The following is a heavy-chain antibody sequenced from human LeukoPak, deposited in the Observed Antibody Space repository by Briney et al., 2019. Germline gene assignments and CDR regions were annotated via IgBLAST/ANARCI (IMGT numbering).Heavy chain of an antibody. V-gene: IGHV3-7*01. CDR2: INQDGSAQ. D-gene: IGHD3-10*01. CDR3: ARDAHLAYASGFDY. Sequence: GGSLRLSCAASGFTFSHYYMTWVRQAPGKGLEWVANINQDGSAQYYVDSVKGRFTISRDNAKNSQYLQMNSLRAEDTALYYCARDAHLAYASGFDYWGQGALVSVSS. CDR1: GFTFSHYY. J-gene: IGHJ4*02.